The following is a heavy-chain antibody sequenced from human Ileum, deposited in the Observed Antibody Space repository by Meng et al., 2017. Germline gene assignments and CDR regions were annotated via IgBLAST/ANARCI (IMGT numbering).Heavy chain of an antibody. Sequence: QGPLQDAGPGLVRLSETLSLTCTISGGSVNTGSYYWSWIRQPPGKGLEWIGYMYFSGSTKYNASLKSRVSISVDTSKKQFSLNLTSVTAADTAVYYCARGHYDKYFDSWGQGTLVTVSS. CDR3: ARGHYDKYFDS. CDR2: MYFSGST. V-gene: IGHV4-61*01. D-gene: IGHD3-22*01. CDR1: GGSVNTGSYY. J-gene: IGHJ4*02.